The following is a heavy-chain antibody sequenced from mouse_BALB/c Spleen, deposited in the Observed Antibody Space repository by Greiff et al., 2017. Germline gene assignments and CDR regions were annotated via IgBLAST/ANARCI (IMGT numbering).Heavy chain of an antibody. J-gene: IGHJ4*01. V-gene: IGHV5-4*02. CDR2: ISDGGSYT. Sequence: EVKLVESGGGLVKPGGSLTLSCAASGFTFSDYYMYWVRQTPEKRLEWVATISDGGSYTYYPDSVKGRFTISRDNAKNNLYLQMSSLKAEDTALYYCARERDYYAMDYWGQGTSVTVSS. CDR1: GFTFSDYY. CDR3: ARERDYYAMDY.